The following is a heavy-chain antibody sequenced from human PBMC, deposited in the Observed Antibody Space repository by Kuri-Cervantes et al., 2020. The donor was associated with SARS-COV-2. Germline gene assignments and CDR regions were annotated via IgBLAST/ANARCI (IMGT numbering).Heavy chain of an antibody. V-gene: IGHV4-38-2*01. CDR2: IYYSGST. CDR3: AGRGHSYGYEGYYYYMDV. CDR1: GYSISSGYY. Sequence: ESLKISCAVSGYSISSGYYWGWIRQPPGKGLEWIGYIYYSGSTNYNPSLKSRVTISVDTSKNQFSLKLSSVTAADTAVYYCAGRGHSYGYEGYYYYMDVWGKGTTVTVSS. J-gene: IGHJ6*03. D-gene: IGHD5-18*01.